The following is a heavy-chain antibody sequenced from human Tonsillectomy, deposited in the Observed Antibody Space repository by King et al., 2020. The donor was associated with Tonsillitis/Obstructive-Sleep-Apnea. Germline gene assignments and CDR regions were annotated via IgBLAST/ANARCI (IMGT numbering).Heavy chain of an antibody. CDR1: GCSISSSNW. J-gene: IGHJ3*02. D-gene: IGHD1-26*01. Sequence: QLQESGPGLVKPSGTLSLTCAVSGCSISSSNWWSWVRQPPGKWLEWFGVIYHMGSTNYNPYLKSRVPISVDKSKNQFSLKLSPLTAADPAVYYCAGKWELLYDAFDIWGQGTMVTVSS. CDR3: AGKWELLYDAFDI. CDR2: IYHMGST. V-gene: IGHV4-4*02.